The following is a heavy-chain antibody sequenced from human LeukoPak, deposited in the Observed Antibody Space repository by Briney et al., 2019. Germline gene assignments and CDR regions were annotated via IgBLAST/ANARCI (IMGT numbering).Heavy chain of an antibody. CDR2: ISSSSSTI. CDR3: ARRGRIAVAGHRADFDY. Sequence: PGGSLRLSCAASGFTFSSYSMNWVRQAPGKGLEWVSYISSSSSTIYYADSVKGRFTISRDNAKNSLYLQMNSLRAEDTAVYYCARRGRIAVAGHRADFDYWGQGTLVTVPS. D-gene: IGHD6-19*01. J-gene: IGHJ4*02. V-gene: IGHV3-48*04. CDR1: GFTFSSYS.